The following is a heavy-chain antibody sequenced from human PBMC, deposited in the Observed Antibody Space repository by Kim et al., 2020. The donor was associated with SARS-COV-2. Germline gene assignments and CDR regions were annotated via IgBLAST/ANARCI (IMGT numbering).Heavy chain of an antibody. Sequence: GGSLRLSCAASGFTFSSFAMHWVRQAPGKGLEWVVVTSSDGSYKSYADSVKGRFTISRDNSMNTLYLQVHSLRADDTAVYYCASSPRVAVTDADFDYWG. V-gene: IGHV3-30*04. J-gene: IGHJ4*01. D-gene: IGHD2-21*02. CDR2: TSSDGSYK. CDR1: GFTFSSFA. CDR3: ASSPRVAVTDADFDY.